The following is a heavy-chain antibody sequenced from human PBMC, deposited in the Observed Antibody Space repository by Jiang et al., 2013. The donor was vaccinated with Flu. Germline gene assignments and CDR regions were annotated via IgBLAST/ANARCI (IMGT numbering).Heavy chain of an antibody. V-gene: IGHV4-39*01. J-gene: IGHJ6*02. D-gene: IGHD3-9*01. CDR3: PRLNHYDILTGQSWSPLAGIDV. CDR1: GGPIRSSNYF. CDR2: IYYGGSA. Sequence: SGSGLVKPSETLSLTCTVSGGPIRSSNYFWGWIRQPPGKGLEWIGHIYYGGSAYYNPSLRSRVSISVDTSKNQLSLKLRSVTAADTAVYYCPRLNHYDILTGQSWSPLAGIDVWGRGTTVTVSS.